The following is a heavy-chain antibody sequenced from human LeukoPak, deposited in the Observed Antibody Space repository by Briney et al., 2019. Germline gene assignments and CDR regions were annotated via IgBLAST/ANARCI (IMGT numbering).Heavy chain of an antibody. D-gene: IGHD2-15*01. CDR1: GFTFINYA. V-gene: IGHV3-30*04. CDR2: ISYDASNK. Sequence: TGGSLRLSCAASGFTFINYAMHWVRQAPGKGLAWVAVISYDASNKYYADSVKGRFTISRDNSKSTLYLQMNSLRAEDTAVYYCARSLTTMVAATMLDYWGQGTLVTVSS. CDR3: ARSLTTMVAATMLDY. J-gene: IGHJ4*02.